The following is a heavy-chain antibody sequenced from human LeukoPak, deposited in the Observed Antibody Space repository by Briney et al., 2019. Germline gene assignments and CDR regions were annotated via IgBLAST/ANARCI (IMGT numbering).Heavy chain of an antibody. J-gene: IGHJ2*01. D-gene: IGHD4-17*01. CDR1: GFTFSSYA. V-gene: IGHV3-30*04. CDR2: ISYDGTNK. Sequence: PGGSLRLSCAASGFTFSSYAMHWVRQAPGKGLEWVAVISYDGTNKYYADSVKGRFTISRDNSKNTVYLQMNSLRAEDTAVYYCARGSRFQNGDLNWYFDLWGRGTLVTVSS. CDR3: ARGSRFQNGDLNWYFDL.